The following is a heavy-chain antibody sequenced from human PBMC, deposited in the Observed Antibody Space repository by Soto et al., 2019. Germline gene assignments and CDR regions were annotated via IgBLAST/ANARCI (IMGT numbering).Heavy chain of an antibody. CDR3: ARAKGWFGESGYYYYGMDV. Sequence: GESLKISCKGSGYNFTSYWIGWVRQMPGKGLEWMGIIYPYDSDTRYSPSFQGQVTISADKSISSAYLQWSSLQASDTAIYYCARAKGWFGESGYYYYGMDVWGQGTTGTVS. CDR2: IYPYDSDT. J-gene: IGHJ6*02. V-gene: IGHV5-51*01. CDR1: GYNFTSYW. D-gene: IGHD3-10*01.